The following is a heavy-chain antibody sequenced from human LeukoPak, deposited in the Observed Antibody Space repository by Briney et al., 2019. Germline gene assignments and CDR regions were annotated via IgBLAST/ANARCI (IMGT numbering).Heavy chain of an antibody. J-gene: IGHJ5*02. CDR2: IYTSGST. CDR3: AQGRLLWFGELWNNWFDP. CDR1: GGSISSGSYY. D-gene: IGHD3-10*01. V-gene: IGHV4-61*02. Sequence: SETLSLTCTVSGGSISSGSYYWSWIRQPAGKGLEWIGRIYTSGSTNYNPSLKSRVTISVDTSKNQFSLKLSSVTAADTAVYYCAQGRLLWFGELWNNWFDPWGQGTLVTVSS.